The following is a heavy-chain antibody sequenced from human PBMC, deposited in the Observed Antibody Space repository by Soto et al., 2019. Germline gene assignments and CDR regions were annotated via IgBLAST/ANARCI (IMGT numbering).Heavy chain of an antibody. CDR2: ISAYNGNT. CDR1: GYTFTSYG. Sequence: ASVKVSCKASGYTFTSYGISWVRQAPGQGLEWMGWISAYNGNTDYAQKLQGRVTMTTDTSTSTAYMELRSLRSDDTAVYYCARDGKILRMIVVVPLDYWGQGTLVTVSS. CDR3: ARDGKILRMIVVVPLDY. J-gene: IGHJ4*02. D-gene: IGHD3-22*01. V-gene: IGHV1-18*01.